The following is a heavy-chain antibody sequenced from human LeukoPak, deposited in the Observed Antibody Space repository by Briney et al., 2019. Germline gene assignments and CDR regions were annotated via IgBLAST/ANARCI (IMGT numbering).Heavy chain of an antibody. CDR3: XRVMGYYYDSSXYYXFDX. D-gene: IGHD3-22*01. V-gene: IGHV3-66*02. CDR1: GFTVSSNY. CDR2: IYSGGST. Sequence: GGSLRLSCAASGFTVSSNYMSWVRQAPGKGLEWVSVIYSGGSTYYADSVKGRFTISRDNSKNTLYLQMNSLRAEDTAVYYCXRVMGYYYDSSXYYXFDXWGQGXLVTV. J-gene: IGHJ4*02.